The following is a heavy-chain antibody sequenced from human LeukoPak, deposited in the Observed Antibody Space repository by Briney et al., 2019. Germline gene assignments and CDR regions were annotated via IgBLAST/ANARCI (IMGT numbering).Heavy chain of an antibody. Sequence: PGGSLRLSCAASGFTFSSYAMHWVRQAPGKGLEWVAVISYDGSNKYYADSVKGRFTISRDNSNNAMYLHMNSLRAEDTAKYYCAKVYLGSSWFGNWFDPWGQGTLVTVSS. V-gene: IGHV3-30*04. D-gene: IGHD6-13*01. J-gene: IGHJ5*02. CDR1: GFTFSSYA. CDR2: ISYDGSNK. CDR3: AKVYLGSSWFGNWFDP.